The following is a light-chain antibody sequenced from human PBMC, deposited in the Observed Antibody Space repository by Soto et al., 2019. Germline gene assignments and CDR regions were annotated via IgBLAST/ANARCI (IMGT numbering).Light chain of an antibody. Sequence: QSVLAQPASVSGSPGQSITISCTGTDSDVGGYNSVSWYQQHPDKAPKLMIYEVSSRPSGVSGRFSGFKSGNTASLTISGLQSEDGADYYCSSYTTSSTLVFGTGTRSPS. CDR3: SSYTTSSTLV. CDR1: DSDVGGYNS. V-gene: IGLV2-14*01. CDR2: EVS. J-gene: IGLJ1*01.